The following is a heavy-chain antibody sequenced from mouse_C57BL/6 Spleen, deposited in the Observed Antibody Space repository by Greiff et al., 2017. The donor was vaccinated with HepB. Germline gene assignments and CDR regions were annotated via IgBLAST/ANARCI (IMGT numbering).Heavy chain of an antibody. J-gene: IGHJ3*01. Sequence: EVMLVESGGDLVKPGGSLKLSCAASGFTFSSYGMSWVRQTPDKRLEWVATISSGGSYTYYPDSVKGRFTITRDNAKNTLYLQMSSLKSEDTAMYYCAIHSYWDGFAYWGQGTLVTVSA. V-gene: IGHV5-6*01. D-gene: IGHD4-1*01. CDR2: ISSGGSYT. CDR3: AIHSYWDGFAY. CDR1: GFTFSSYG.